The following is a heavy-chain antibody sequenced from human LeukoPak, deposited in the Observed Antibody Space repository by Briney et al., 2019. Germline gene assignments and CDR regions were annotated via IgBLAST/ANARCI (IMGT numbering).Heavy chain of an antibody. CDR3: LRYNYGYYFDY. Sequence: GGPLRLSCAASGFTFSSYAMSWVRQAPGKGLEWVSAISGSGGSTYYADSVKGRFTISRDNAKNSLYLQMNSLRAEDTAVYYCLRYNYGYYFDYWGQGTLVTVSS. CDR2: ISGSGGST. CDR1: GFTFSSYA. J-gene: IGHJ4*02. D-gene: IGHD5-18*01. V-gene: IGHV3-23*01.